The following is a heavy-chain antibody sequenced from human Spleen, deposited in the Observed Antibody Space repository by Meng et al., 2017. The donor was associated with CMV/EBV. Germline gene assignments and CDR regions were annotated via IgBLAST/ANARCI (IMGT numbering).Heavy chain of an antibody. D-gene: IGHD6-19*01. CDR1: GFTYSDYY. CDR3: VSPGIAVAGTLKLEAY. CDR2: IGSSGSTI. Sequence: GESLKISCAASGFTYSDYYMSWIRQAPGKGLEWVSYIGSSGSTIYYAASVKGRFTISRDNANNSLYLQMNSLRVEDTAMYYCVSPGIAVAGTLKLEAYWGQGTLVTVSS. V-gene: IGHV3-11*01. J-gene: IGHJ4*02.